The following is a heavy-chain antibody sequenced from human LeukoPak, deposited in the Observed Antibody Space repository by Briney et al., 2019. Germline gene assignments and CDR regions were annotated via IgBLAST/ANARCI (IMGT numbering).Heavy chain of an antibody. J-gene: IGHJ4*02. CDR1: GFTFDDYA. V-gene: IGHV3-9*01. Sequence: GRSLRLSCAASGFTFDDYAMPWVRQAPGKGLEWVSGICWNSGSIGYADSVKGRFTISRDNAKNSLYLQMNSLRAEDTAVYYCAKDRDYYGSGSYIVSDYWGQGTLVTVSS. D-gene: IGHD3-10*01. CDR3: AKDRDYYGSGSYIVSDY. CDR2: ICWNSGSI.